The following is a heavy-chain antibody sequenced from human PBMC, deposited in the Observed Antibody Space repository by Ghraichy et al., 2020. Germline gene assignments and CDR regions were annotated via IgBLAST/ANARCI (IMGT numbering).Heavy chain of an antibody. CDR2: IIPIFGTA. CDR3: ATRNGGYSYGFDYYYGMDV. J-gene: IGHJ6*02. Sequence: SVKVSCKASGGTFSSYAISWVRQAPGQGLEWMGGIIPIFGTANYAQKFQGGVTITADESTSTAYMELSSLRSEDTAVYYCATRNGGYSYGFDYYYGMDVWGQGTTVTVSS. V-gene: IGHV1-69*13. CDR1: GGTFSSYA. D-gene: IGHD5-18*01.